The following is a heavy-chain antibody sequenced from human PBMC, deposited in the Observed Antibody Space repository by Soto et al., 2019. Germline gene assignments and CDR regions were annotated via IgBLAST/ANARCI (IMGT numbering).Heavy chain of an antibody. V-gene: IGHV3-23*01. D-gene: IGHD3-9*01. Sequence: PGGSLRLSCAASGFTFSSYAMSWVRQAPGKGLEWVSAISGSGGSTYYADSVKGRFTISRDNSKNTLYLQMNSLRAEDTAVYYCAKVFGGLRYFDWLPYAPGDYDYWGQGTLVTVSS. CDR1: GFTFSSYA. CDR3: AKVFGGLRYFDWLPYAPGDYDY. J-gene: IGHJ4*02. CDR2: ISGSGGST.